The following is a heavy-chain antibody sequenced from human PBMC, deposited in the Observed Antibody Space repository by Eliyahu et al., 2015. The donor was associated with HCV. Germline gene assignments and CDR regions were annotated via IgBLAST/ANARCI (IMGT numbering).Heavy chain of an antibody. Sequence: QVQLVESGGGVVQPGRSLRLSCETSGFIFSNXAMXWVRQAPGKGLEWVXVIYYDGNDXYLGDSVKGRFTVSRDNSNNTLNLQMNSLRAEDTAVYYCVRDSGVGLTTYLDCWGQGTLVTVSS. CDR1: GFIFSNXA. D-gene: IGHD1-26*01. CDR3: VRDSGVGLTTYLDC. V-gene: IGHV3-33*01. CDR2: IYYDGNDX. J-gene: IGHJ4*02.